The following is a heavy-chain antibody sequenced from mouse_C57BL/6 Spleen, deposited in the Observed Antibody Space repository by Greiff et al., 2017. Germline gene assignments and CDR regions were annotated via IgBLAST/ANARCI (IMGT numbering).Heavy chain of an antibody. CDR3: ARAYYGSSDGYFDV. Sequence: QVQLQQPGAELVMPGASVKLSCKASGYTFTSYWMHWVKQRPGQGLEWIGEIDPSDSYTNYNQKFKGKSTLTVDKSSSTAYMQLSSLTSADSAVYYCARAYYGSSDGYFDVWGTGTTVTVSS. V-gene: IGHV1-69*01. D-gene: IGHD1-1*01. CDR2: IDPSDSYT. J-gene: IGHJ1*03. CDR1: GYTFTSYW.